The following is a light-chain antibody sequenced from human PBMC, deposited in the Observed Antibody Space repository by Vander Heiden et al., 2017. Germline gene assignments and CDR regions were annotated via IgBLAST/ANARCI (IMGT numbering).Light chain of an antibody. V-gene: IGLV1-47*01. CDR2: RNN. Sequence: QSVLTQPPSASGTPGPRVTISCSGSSSTIGSNYVYWYQQLPGTAPKLLIYRNNQRPSGVPDRFSGSKSGTSASLAISGLRSEDEADYYCAAWDDSLSSPVFGGGTKLTVL. CDR3: AAWDDSLSSPV. CDR1: SSTIGSNY. J-gene: IGLJ2*01.